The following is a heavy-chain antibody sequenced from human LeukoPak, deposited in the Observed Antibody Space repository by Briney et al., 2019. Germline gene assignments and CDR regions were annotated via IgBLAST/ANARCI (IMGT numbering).Heavy chain of an antibody. CDR1: GYSFASYG. CDR2: VSGYDGRT. Sequence: ASVKVSCKASGYSFASYGISWLRQAPGQGLKWMGWVSGYDGRTNYAQNLKGRVTVTAETSTSTVYMELRSLRSDDTAIYYCARDYYNDYEDTFDIWGQGTMVTVSS. CDR3: ARDYYNDYEDTFDI. V-gene: IGHV1-18*01. J-gene: IGHJ3*02. D-gene: IGHD4-11*01.